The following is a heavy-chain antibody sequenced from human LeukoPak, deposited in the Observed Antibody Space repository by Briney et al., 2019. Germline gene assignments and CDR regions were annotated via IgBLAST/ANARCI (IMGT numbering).Heavy chain of an antibody. CDR1: GFTFSSYS. CDR3: ARDLGRYSSGWEPFDY. CDR2: ISSSSSYI. Sequence: PGGSLRLSCAASGFTFSSYSMNWVRQAPGKGLEWVSSISSSSSYIYYADSVKGRFTIFRDNAKNSLYLQMNSLGAEDTAVYYCARDLGRYSSGWEPFDYWGQGTLVTVSS. V-gene: IGHV3-21*01. J-gene: IGHJ4*02. D-gene: IGHD6-19*01.